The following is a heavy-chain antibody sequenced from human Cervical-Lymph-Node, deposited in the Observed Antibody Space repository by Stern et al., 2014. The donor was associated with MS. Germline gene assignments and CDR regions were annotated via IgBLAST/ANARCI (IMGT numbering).Heavy chain of an antibody. Sequence: EVQLVESGAEVKKPGESLKISCKGSGYSFTSYWIRWVRQMPGKGLEWMGIINPGNSDTGYSPSFQGQVTISSDKSISTAYLQWSSLKASDTAMYYCARRHCSSRRCGWFDPWGQGTLVTVSS. CDR2: INPGNSDT. CDR1: GYSFTSYW. D-gene: IGHD2-2*01. V-gene: IGHV5-51*01. CDR3: ARRHCSSRRCGWFDP. J-gene: IGHJ5*02.